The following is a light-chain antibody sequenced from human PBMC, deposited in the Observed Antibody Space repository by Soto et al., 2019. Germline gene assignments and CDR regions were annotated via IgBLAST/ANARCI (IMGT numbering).Light chain of an antibody. J-gene: IGKJ5*01. CDR3: QQYNSYLT. CDR1: QSISNW. CDR2: HAS. V-gene: IGKV1-5*01. Sequence: DIQMTQSPSTLSASVGDRVTITCRASQSISNWLAWYQQKPGKAPKLLIYHASSLESGAPSRFSGSGSGTEFTLTISSLQPDDFATYYCQQYNSYLTFGQGTRLEIK.